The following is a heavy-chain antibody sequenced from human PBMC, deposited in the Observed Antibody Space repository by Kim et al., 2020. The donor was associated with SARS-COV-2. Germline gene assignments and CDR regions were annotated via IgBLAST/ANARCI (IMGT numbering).Heavy chain of an antibody. CDR2: ITGDASTT. J-gene: IGHJ5*01. CDR3: ARRGVGPFDS. D-gene: IGHD3-3*01. Sequence: GGSLRLSCAASGFTFSNFYMSWIRQAPGKGLEWLSYITGDASTTYYADSVKGRFTISRDNAKNSLYLQLNTLSAEDTAVYYCARRGVGPFDSWGQGTLVTVSS. V-gene: IGHV3-11*01. CDR1: GFTFSNFY.